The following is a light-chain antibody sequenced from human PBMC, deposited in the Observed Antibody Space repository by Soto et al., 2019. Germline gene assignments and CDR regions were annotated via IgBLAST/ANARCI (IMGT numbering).Light chain of an antibody. J-gene: IGKJ4*01. CDR3: QQYNNWPLT. CDR1: QNVSSD. V-gene: IGKV3-15*01. CDR2: GAS. Sequence: ETVMTQSPATLSVSPGERATLSCRASQNVSSDLAWYQQKPGQAPRLLIYGASTRATDIPARFSGSGSGTEFTLTISSLQSEDFALYYCQQYNNWPLTFGGGTKVDIK.